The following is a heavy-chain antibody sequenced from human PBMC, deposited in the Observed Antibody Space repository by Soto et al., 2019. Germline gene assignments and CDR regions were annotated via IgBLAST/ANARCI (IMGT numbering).Heavy chain of an antibody. J-gene: IGHJ4*02. V-gene: IGHV4-59*01. Sequence: SETLSLTCSVSGGSIRDYYWSWIRQPPGKGLEWIGYTYYGWNTNYNTSLKSRVTISVDTSKNQFSMKLISVTAADTAVYYCARDREYYDSSGLYFDYWGQGTLLTVSS. CDR2: TYYGWNT. CDR3: ARDREYYDSSGLYFDY. D-gene: IGHD3-22*01. CDR1: GGSIRDYY.